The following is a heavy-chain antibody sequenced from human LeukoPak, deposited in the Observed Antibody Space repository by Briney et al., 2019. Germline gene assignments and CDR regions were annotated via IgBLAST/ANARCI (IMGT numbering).Heavy chain of an antibody. J-gene: IGHJ4*02. CDR2: IYPGDSYT. CDR3: ARPIAAAGTDLGY. V-gene: IGHV5-51*01. CDR1: GYTFTSYF. Sequence: PGESLKISCKASGYTFTSYFIGWVRQMPGKGLEWMGIIYPGDSYTKYSPSFQGQVTISVDKSISTAYLQRSSLKASDTAMYYCARPIAAAGTDLGYWGQGTLVTVSS. D-gene: IGHD6-13*01.